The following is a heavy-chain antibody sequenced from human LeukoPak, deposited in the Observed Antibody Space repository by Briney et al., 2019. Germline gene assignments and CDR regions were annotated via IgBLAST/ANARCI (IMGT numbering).Heavy chain of an antibody. J-gene: IGHJ3*02. CDR3: ARDLGASWGDAFDI. V-gene: IGHV4-30-2*01. CDR1: GGSISSGGYS. Sequence: SQTLSLTYAVSGGSISSGGYSWSWIRQPPGKGLEWIGYIYHSGSTYYNPSLKSRVTISVDRSKNQFSLKLSSVTAADTAVYYCARDLGASWGDAFDIWGQGTMVTVSS. D-gene: IGHD7-27*01. CDR2: IYHSGST.